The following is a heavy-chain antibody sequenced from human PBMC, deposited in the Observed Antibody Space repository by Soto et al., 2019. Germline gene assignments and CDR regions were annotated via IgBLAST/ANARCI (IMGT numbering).Heavy chain of an antibody. CDR3: ARGLVGYGVSGY. CDR2: MNPNSGNT. Sequence: QVQLVQSGAEVKKPGASVKVSCKASGYTFTGYDINWVRQATGQGLEWMGWMNPNSGNTGYAQKCQGRGTMTGNTAISTADMELSSLSSEDTAVYYCARGLVGYGVSGYWGQGSLVTVSS. CDR1: GYTFTGYD. V-gene: IGHV1-8*01. D-gene: IGHD4-17*01. J-gene: IGHJ4*02.